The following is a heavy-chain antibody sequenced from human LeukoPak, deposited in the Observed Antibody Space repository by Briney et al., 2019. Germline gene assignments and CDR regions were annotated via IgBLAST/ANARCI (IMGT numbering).Heavy chain of an antibody. D-gene: IGHD3-10*01. CDR2: MHTSGST. Sequence: SETLSLTCSVSGGAIINYYWSWIRQSAGKGLEWIARMHTSGSTNHNPSFKSRVTVAVDASNNQFSLRLTSVTAADTAVYYCARDSGSGNFHPWGQGTLVTVSS. J-gene: IGHJ5*02. V-gene: IGHV4-4*07. CDR1: GGAIINYY. CDR3: ARDSGSGNFHP.